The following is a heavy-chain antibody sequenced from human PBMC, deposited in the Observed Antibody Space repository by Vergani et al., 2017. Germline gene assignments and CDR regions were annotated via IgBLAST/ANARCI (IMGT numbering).Heavy chain of an antibody. Sequence: EVQLVESGGGLVQPGRSLRLSCAASGFTFDDYAMHWVRQAPGKGLEWVSGINWNSDSIAYADSVKGRFTISRENAKNSLYLQMNSRRAEDTALYYCVKDIAASGNYWYFDLWGRGTLVTVSS. CDR2: INWNSDSI. D-gene: IGHD6-13*01. CDR1: GFTFDDYA. CDR3: VKDIAASGNYWYFDL. V-gene: IGHV3-9*01. J-gene: IGHJ2*01.